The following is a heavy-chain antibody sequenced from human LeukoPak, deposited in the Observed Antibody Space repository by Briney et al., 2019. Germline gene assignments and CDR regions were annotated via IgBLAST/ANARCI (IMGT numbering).Heavy chain of an antibody. CDR1: GGSFSGYY. Sequence: PSETLSLTCAVYGGSFSGYYWSWIRQPPGKGLEWVGEINHSGSTNYNPSLKSRVTISVDTSKNQFSLKLSSVTAADTAVYYCARGRPGRRVGATTNMDYWGQGTLVTVSS. D-gene: IGHD1-26*01. J-gene: IGHJ4*02. CDR3: ARGRPGRRVGATTNMDY. V-gene: IGHV4-34*01. CDR2: INHSGST.